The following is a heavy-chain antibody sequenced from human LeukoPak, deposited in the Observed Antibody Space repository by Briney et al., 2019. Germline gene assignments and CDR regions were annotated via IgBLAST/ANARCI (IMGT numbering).Heavy chain of an antibody. J-gene: IGHJ4*02. CDR1: GFTFSDYA. Sequence: GGSLRLSCAASGFTFSDYAMSWVRQAPGKGLEWVSAISGSGNSTYYADSVKGRFTISRDNFKSTLYLQMNSVRAEDTAVYYCAKGSYCSSTSCYTIGSFDYWGQGTLVTVSS. D-gene: IGHD2-2*02. V-gene: IGHV3-23*01. CDR2: ISGSGNST. CDR3: AKGSYCSSTSCYTIGSFDY.